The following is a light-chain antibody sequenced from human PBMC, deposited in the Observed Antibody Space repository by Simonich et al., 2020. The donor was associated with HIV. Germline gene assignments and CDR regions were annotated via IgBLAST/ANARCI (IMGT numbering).Light chain of an antibody. CDR2: DTS. J-gene: IGKJ4*01. CDR3: QQRTNWLT. Sequence: EIVMTQSPATLSVSSGKRATLSCRTSQGVGTHLAWYQQKPGQAPRLLIYDTSNRATGIPARFSGSGSGTDFTLTINSLEPGDSAVYYCQQRTNWLTFGGGTKVEIK. CDR1: QGVGTH. V-gene: IGKV3-11*01.